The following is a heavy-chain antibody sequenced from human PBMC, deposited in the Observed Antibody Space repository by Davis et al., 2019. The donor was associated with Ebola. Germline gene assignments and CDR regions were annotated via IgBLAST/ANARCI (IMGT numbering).Heavy chain of an antibody. Sequence: SLKISCAASGFTFDDYAMHWVRQAPGKGLEWVSGISWNSGSIGYADSVKGRFTISRDNAKNTLYLQMNGLRAEDTAVYYCAVTRIYGAPIYFFCYGMDVWGQGTTVTVSS. D-gene: IGHD4-17*01. CDR3: AVTRIYGAPIYFFCYGMDV. CDR2: ISWNSGSI. V-gene: IGHV3-9*01. CDR1: GFTFDDYA. J-gene: IGHJ6*02.